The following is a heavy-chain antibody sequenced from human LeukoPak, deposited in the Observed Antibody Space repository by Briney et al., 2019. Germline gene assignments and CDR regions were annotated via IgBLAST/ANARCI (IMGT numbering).Heavy chain of an antibody. V-gene: IGHV3-11*01. CDR2: ISSSGSTI. Sequence: GGSLRLSCAASGFTFSDYYMSWIRQAPGKGREWVSYISSSGSTIYYADSVKGRFTISRDNAKNSLYLQMNSLRAEDTAVYYCARPGYSGYDYYFDYWGQGTLVTVSS. D-gene: IGHD5-12*01. CDR1: GFTFSDYY. CDR3: ARPGYSGYDYYFDY. J-gene: IGHJ4*02.